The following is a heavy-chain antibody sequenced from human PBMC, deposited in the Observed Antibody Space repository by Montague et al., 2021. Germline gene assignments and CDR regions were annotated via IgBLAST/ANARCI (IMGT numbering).Heavy chain of an antibody. Sequence: SETLSLTCSVSGDSISSYEYYWTWIRQPAGRGLEWIGRVYKRGDTNTNPSLRSRLTLSVYTSKNHFSLTLTSVTAADTAVYFCARDSPVVEPWVGEHKGAFDIWGQGTMVTVSS. CDR2: VYKRGDT. J-gene: IGHJ3*02. V-gene: IGHV4-4*07. CDR3: ARDSPVVEPWVGEHKGAFDI. D-gene: IGHD3-10*01. CDR1: GDSISSYEYY.